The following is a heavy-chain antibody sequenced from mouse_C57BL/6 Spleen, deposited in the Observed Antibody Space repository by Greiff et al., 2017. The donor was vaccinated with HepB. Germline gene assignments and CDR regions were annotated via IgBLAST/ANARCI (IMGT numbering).Heavy chain of an antibody. D-gene: IGHD2-13*01. V-gene: IGHV1-69*01. J-gene: IGHJ1*03. CDR3: AMMVNWYFDV. CDR2: IDPSDSYT. Sequence: VQLQQSGAELVMPGASVKLSCKASGYTFTSYWMHWVKQRPGQGLEWIGEIDPSDSYTNYNQKFKGKSTLTVDKSSSTAYMQLSSLTSEDSAVYYCAMMVNWYFDVWGTGTTVTVSS. CDR1: GYTFTSYW.